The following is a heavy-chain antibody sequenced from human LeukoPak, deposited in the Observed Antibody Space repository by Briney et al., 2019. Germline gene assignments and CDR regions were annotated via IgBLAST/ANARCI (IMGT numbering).Heavy chain of an antibody. D-gene: IGHD1-26*01. Sequence: GGSLRLSCAASGFTSSSYGMNWVRQAPGKGLEWVSYISSSGSTIYYADSVKGRFTISRDNAKNSLYLQMNSLRAEDTAVYYCARDTLRIVGANYFDYWGQGTLVTVSS. CDR2: ISSSGSTI. CDR3: ARDTLRIVGANYFDY. J-gene: IGHJ4*02. CDR1: GFTSSSYG. V-gene: IGHV3-48*03.